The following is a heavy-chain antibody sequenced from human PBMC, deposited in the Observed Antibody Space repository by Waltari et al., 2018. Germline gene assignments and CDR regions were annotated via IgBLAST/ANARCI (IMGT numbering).Heavy chain of an antibody. CDR1: GYSISSGYY. CDR3: ARPLAYGEGAFDI. V-gene: IGHV4-38-2*01. J-gene: IGHJ3*02. Sequence: QVQLQESGPGLVKPSETLSLTCAVSGYSISSGYYWGWIRQPPGKGLEWIGSIYHSGSTYYNPSLKSRVTISVDTSKNQFSLKLSSVTAADTAVYYCARPLAYGEGAFDIWGQGTMVTVSS. CDR2: IYHSGST. D-gene: IGHD4-17*01.